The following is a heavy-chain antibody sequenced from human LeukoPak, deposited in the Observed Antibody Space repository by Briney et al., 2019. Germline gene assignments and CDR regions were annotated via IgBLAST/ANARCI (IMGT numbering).Heavy chain of an antibody. J-gene: IGHJ4*02. CDR1: GFTFSSYG. CDR2: IWYDGSNK. CDR3: ARGGDYRATFDY. D-gene: IGHD3-16*01. V-gene: IGHV3-33*01. Sequence: GGSLRLSCAASGFTFSSYGMHWVRQAPGKGLEWVAVIWYDGSNKYYADSVKGRFTISRDNSKNTLYLQMNSLRAEDTAVYYCARGGDYRATFDYWGQGTLVTVSS.